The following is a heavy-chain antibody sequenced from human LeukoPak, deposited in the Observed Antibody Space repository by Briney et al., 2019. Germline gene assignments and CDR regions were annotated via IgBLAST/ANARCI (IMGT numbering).Heavy chain of an antibody. CDR3: ASGAEYCSSTSCYSGGY. CDR2: INPNSGGT. J-gene: IGHJ4*02. Sequence: SVKXSCKASGYTFTGYYMHWVRQAPGQGLEWMGWINPNSGGTNYAQKFQGRVTMTRDTSISTTYMELSRLRSDDTAVYYCASGAEYCSSTSCYSGGYWGQGTLVTVSS. CDR1: GYTFTGYY. V-gene: IGHV1-2*02. D-gene: IGHD2-2*01.